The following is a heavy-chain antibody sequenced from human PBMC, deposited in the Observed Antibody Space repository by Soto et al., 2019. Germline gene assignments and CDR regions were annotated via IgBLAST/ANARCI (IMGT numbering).Heavy chain of an antibody. J-gene: IGHJ3*02. Sequence: GSLRLSCAASGFGFSSYWMHWVRQAPGKGLVWVSRTNNDGSATTYADSVRGRFTSFRDNAKNTLFLQMTRLGVEDTAVYYCAREMATISLGAFDIWGEGTMDTVSS. V-gene: IGHV3-74*01. D-gene: IGHD5-12*01. CDR3: AREMATISLGAFDI. CDR2: TNNDGSAT. CDR1: GFGFSSYW.